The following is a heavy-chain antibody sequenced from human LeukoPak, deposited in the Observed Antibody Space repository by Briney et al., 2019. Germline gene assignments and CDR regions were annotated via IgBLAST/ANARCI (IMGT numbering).Heavy chain of an antibody. J-gene: IGHJ4*02. Sequence: PGGSLRLSCAVSGFTFSSYGMHWVRQAPGKGLEWVAFIRYDGSNKYYADSVKGRFTISRDNSKNTLYLQMNSLRAEDTAVYYCARPSRIAVAGTNWGQGTLVTVSS. CDR3: ARPSRIAVAGTN. V-gene: IGHV3-30*02. CDR1: GFTFSSYG. D-gene: IGHD6-19*01. CDR2: IRYDGSNK.